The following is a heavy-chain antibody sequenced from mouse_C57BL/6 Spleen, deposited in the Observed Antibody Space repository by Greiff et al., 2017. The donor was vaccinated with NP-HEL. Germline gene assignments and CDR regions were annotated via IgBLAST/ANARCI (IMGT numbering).Heavy chain of an antibody. V-gene: IGHV1-7*01. CDR2: INPSSGYT. CDR3: ARSRVGSNYEGFAY. Sequence: VQRVESGAELAKPGASVKLSCKASGYTFTSYWMHWVKQRPGQGLEWIGYINPSSGYTKYNQKFKDKATLTADKSSSTAYMQLSSLTYEDSAVYYCARSRVGSNYEGFAYWGQGTLVTVSA. J-gene: IGHJ3*01. CDR1: GYTFTSYW. D-gene: IGHD2-5*01.